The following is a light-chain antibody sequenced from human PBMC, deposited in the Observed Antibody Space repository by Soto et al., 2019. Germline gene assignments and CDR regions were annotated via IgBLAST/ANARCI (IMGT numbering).Light chain of an antibody. J-gene: IGKJ1*01. V-gene: IGKV2D-29*01. CDR1: QSLLHSDGKTY. Sequence: DIVMTQTPLSLSVTPGQPASISCQSSQSLLHSDGKTYLSWYLQRPGQPLRLLIYEVSNRFSGVPDRLNGGGSGTDFTLKISRVEAEDVGVYYCMHSVEIPPTFGQGTKVDIK. CDR3: MHSVEIPPT. CDR2: EVS.